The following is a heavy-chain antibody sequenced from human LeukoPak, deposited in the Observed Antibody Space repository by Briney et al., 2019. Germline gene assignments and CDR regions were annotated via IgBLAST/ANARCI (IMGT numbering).Heavy chain of an antibody. CDR2: IIPIFGTA. V-gene: IGHV1-69*06. CDR3: ARYLGLGWFDP. D-gene: IGHD7-27*01. CDR1: GGTFSSYA. Sequence: SVRVSFKASGGTFSSYAISWVRQAPGQGREWMGGIIPIFGTANYAQKFQGRVTITADKSTSTAYMELSSLRSEDTAVYYCARYLGLGWFDPWGQGTLVTVSS. J-gene: IGHJ5*02.